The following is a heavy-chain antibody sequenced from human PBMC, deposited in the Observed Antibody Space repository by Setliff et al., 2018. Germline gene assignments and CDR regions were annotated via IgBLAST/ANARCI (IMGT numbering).Heavy chain of an antibody. J-gene: IGHJ5*02. Sequence: SETLSLTCAVYGGSFSGYYWSWIRQSPEKGLEWIGEISHSGGIDYNPSLKSRVTISVDTSKNQFSLKLMSVTAADTAVYYCATMRNYYETGNYYSSRWFDPWGQGTLVTVSS. D-gene: IGHD3-22*01. CDR2: ISHSGGI. CDR3: ATMRNYYETGNYYSSRWFDP. V-gene: IGHV4-34*01. CDR1: GGSFSGYY.